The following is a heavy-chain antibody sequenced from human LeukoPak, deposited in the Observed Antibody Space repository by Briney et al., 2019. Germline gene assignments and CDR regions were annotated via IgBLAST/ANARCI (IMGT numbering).Heavy chain of an antibody. CDR1: GGSISHYY. Sequence: ASETLSLTCTVSGGSISHYYWSWIRQPPGKGLEWIGYIYYSGSTNYNPSLKSRVTISVDTSKNQFSPKLSSVTAADTAVYYCARGYYDSSGYLISYNWFDPWGQGTLVTVSS. CDR3: ARGYYDSSGYLISYNWFDP. D-gene: IGHD3-22*01. CDR2: IYYSGST. V-gene: IGHV4-59*01. J-gene: IGHJ5*02.